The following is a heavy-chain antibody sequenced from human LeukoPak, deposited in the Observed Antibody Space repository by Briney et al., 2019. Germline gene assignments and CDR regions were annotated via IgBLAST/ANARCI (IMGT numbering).Heavy chain of an antibody. CDR3: TRELILTGYYMGAFDI. CDR1: GFTFGDYA. CDR2: IRSKAYGETT. V-gene: IGHV3-49*04. J-gene: IGHJ3*02. Sequence: PGGSLRLSCTASGFTFGDYAMSWVRQAPGKGLEWVGFIRSKAYGETTEYAASVKGRFTISRDDSKSIAYLQMNSLKTEDTAVYYCTRELILTGYYMGAFDIWGQGTMVTVSS. D-gene: IGHD3-9*01.